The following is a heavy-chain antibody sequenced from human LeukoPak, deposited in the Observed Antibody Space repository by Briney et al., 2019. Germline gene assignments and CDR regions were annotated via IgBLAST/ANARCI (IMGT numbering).Heavy chain of an antibody. CDR3: ARGGREYYYGSGSSIDY. CDR1: GGSFSGYY. D-gene: IGHD3-10*01. J-gene: IGHJ4*02. V-gene: IGHV4-34*01. CDR2: INHSEST. Sequence: SETLSLTCAVYGGSFSGYYWSWIRQPPGKGLERIGEINHSESTNYNPSLKSRVTISVDTSKNQFSLKLSSVTAADTAVYYCARGGREYYYGSGSSIDYWGQGTLVTVSS.